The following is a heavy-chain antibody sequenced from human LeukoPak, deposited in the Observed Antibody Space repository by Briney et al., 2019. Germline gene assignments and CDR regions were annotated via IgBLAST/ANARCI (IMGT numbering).Heavy chain of an antibody. Sequence: SVKVSCKASGGTFSSYAISWVPQAPGQGLEWMGGIIPIFGTANYAQKFQGRVTITADESTSTAYMELSSLRSEDTAVYYCARSRIAAAHFDYWGQGTLVTVSS. CDR2: IIPIFGTA. J-gene: IGHJ4*02. V-gene: IGHV1-69*13. CDR3: ARSRIAAAHFDY. CDR1: GGTFSSYA. D-gene: IGHD6-13*01.